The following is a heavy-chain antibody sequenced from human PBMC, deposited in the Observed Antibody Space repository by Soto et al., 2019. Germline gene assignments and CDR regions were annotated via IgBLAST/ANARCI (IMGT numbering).Heavy chain of an antibody. Sequence: PSETLSLTCAVYGVSFSGYYWSWIRQPPGKGLEWIGEINHSGSTNYNPSLKSRVTISVDTSKNQFSLKLSSVTAADTAVYYCARDYASSGWPYYYYGMDVWGQGTTVTVSS. CDR1: GVSFSGYY. CDR3: ARDYASSGWPYYYYGMDV. V-gene: IGHV4-34*01. J-gene: IGHJ6*02. D-gene: IGHD6-19*01. CDR2: INHSGST.